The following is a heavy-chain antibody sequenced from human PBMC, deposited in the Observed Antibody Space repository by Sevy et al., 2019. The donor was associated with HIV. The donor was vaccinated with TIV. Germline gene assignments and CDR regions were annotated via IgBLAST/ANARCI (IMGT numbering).Heavy chain of an antibody. CDR2: IIPIFGTT. D-gene: IGHD1-26*01. V-gene: IGHV1-69*13. Sequence: ASVKVSCKASGGTFSNYALSWVRQAPGQGLEWLGGIIPIFGTTNSAQKFQGRVTITADESTTTVYMELSSLRSADTAVYYCTRTLIVRIPGTTDLYFDNWGQGTLVTVSS. CDR3: TRTLIVRIPGTTDLYFDN. CDR1: GGTFSNYA. J-gene: IGHJ4*02.